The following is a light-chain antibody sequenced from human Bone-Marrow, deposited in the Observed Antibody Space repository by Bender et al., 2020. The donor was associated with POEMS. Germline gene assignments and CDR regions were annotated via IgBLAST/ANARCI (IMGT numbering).Light chain of an antibody. V-gene: IGLV2-23*01. J-gene: IGLJ3*02. CDR1: SSDAGHYNF. CDR3: SSFAGSNSWL. CDR2: EGT. Sequence: QSALTQPASVSGSPGQSITISCTGTSSDAGHYNFVSWYQQHPGTAPKLVISEGTKRPSGVSDRFSGSKSGNTASLTISGLQAEDEADYYCSSFAGSNSWLFGGGTKLTVL.